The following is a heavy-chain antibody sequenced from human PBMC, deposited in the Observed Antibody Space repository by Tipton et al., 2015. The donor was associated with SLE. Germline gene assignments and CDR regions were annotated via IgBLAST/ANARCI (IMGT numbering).Heavy chain of an antibody. CDR3: ARDVSGGHYDL. CDR1: GGPLTGDY. V-gene: IGHV4-59*12. D-gene: IGHD3-3*01. Sequence: GLVKPSETLSLTCTVSGGPLTGDYWSWIRQPPGKGLEWIGYVFYTGRTTYNPSLESRVTISVDTSKNQVSLNLMSVNAADTAVYFCARDVSGGHYDLWGRGTLVTVSS. J-gene: IGHJ2*01. CDR2: VFYTGRT.